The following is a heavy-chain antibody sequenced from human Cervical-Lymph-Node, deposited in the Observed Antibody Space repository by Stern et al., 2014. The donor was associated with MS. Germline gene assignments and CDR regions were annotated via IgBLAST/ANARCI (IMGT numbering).Heavy chain of an antibody. D-gene: IGHD3-22*01. CDR2: IIAYNGNT. J-gene: IGHJ3*02. CDR3: ARDGFRYYDSSGYDAFDI. CDR1: GYTFTSYG. V-gene: IGHV1-18*01. Sequence: VQLVQSGAEVKKPGASVKVSCKASGYTFTSYGISWVRQAPGQGLEWMGGIIAYNGNTNYAQKLQGRVTMTTDTSTSTAYMELRSLRSDDTAVYYCARDGFRYYDSSGYDAFDIWGQGTMVTVSS.